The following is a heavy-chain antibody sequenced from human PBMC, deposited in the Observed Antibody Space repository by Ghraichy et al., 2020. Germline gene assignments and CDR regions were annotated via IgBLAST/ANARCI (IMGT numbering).Heavy chain of an antibody. Sequence: GGSLRLSCAASGFTFSSYAMHWVRQAPGKGLEWVAVISYDGSNKYYADSVKGRFTISRDNSKNTLYLQMNSLRAEDTAVYYCARGPDDTKMATIATIDYWGQGTLVTVSS. CDR1: GFTFSSYA. V-gene: IGHV3-30*04. CDR3: ARGPDDTKMATIATIDY. CDR2: ISYDGSNK. J-gene: IGHJ4*02. D-gene: IGHD5-24*01.